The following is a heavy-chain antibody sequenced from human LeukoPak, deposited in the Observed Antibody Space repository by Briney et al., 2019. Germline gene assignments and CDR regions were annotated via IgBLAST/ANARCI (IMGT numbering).Heavy chain of an antibody. D-gene: IGHD2-15*01. Sequence: GGSLRLSCAASGFTFRSYAMLWVRQAPGKGLEWVSAIGILGDIAYYADSVRGRFTISRDNSKNTLYLQMTSLRAEDTAIYYCAKNASGGLDYWGQGTLVTVSS. V-gene: IGHV3-23*01. CDR3: AKNASGGLDY. J-gene: IGHJ4*02. CDR2: IGILGDIA. CDR1: GFTFRSYA.